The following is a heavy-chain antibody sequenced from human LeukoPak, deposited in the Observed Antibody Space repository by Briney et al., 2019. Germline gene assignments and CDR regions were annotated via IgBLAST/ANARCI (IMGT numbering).Heavy chain of an antibody. Sequence: ASVKVSCKASGYTFTGYYMHWLRQAPGQGLEWMGWINPNSGGTNYAQKFQGRVTMTRDTSISTAYMELSRLRSDDTAVYYCARGEGPNWFVDYWGQGTLVTVSS. CDR2: INPNSGGT. CDR3: ARGEGPNWFVDY. D-gene: IGHD7-27*01. V-gene: IGHV1-2*02. J-gene: IGHJ4*02. CDR1: GYTFTGYY.